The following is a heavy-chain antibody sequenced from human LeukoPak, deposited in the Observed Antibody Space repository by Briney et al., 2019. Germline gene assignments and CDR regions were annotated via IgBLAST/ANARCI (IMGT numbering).Heavy chain of an antibody. J-gene: IGHJ5*02. CDR2: IYGGGTT. CDR1: GLSVNSSY. D-gene: IGHD3-16*01. Sequence: GSLRLSCAASGLSVNSSYMTWVRQAPGKGLEWVSVIYGGGTTYYADPVKGRLTISRDNSKNTLFLQMNSLRAEDTAVYYCARGRGSQFDPWGQGTLVTVSS. V-gene: IGHV3-66*01. CDR3: ARGRGSQFDP.